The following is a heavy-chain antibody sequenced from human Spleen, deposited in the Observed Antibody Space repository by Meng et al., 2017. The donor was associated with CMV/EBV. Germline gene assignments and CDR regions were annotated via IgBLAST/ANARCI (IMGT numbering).Heavy chain of an antibody. Sequence: ASVKVSCKASGYNFIGYDLHWVRQAPGQGLEWMGWINPKSGGTNYAQIFQGRVTMTRDTSISTAYMELSSLRSDDTAVYYCARRVYSSSSSCGMDVWGQGTTVTVSS. J-gene: IGHJ6*02. V-gene: IGHV1-2*02. CDR2: INPKSGGT. D-gene: IGHD6-6*01. CDR1: GYNFIGYD. CDR3: ARRVYSSSSSCGMDV.